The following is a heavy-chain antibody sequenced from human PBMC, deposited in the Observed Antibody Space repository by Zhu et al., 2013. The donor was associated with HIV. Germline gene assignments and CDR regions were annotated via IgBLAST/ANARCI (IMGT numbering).Heavy chain of an antibody. CDR1: GGTFSNYA. CDR2: IVPIFGTT. CDR3: ARGRGSGRRWLSDI. J-gene: IGHJ3*02. D-gene: IGHD1-26*01. V-gene: IGHV1-69*01. Sequence: QVQLVQSGAEVKKPGSSVKVSCKLSGGTFSNYAISWVRQAPGQGLEWMGAIVPIFGTTDYAQRFQGRVTITADESTSTVYMELSSLRSDDTAMFYXARGRGSGRRWLSDIWGHGNNGHRLF.